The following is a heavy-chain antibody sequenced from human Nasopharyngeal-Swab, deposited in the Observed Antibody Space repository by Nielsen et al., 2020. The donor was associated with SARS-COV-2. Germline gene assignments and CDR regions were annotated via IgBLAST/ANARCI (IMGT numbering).Heavy chain of an antibody. CDR2: IWYAGSNT. V-gene: IGHV3-33*01. CDR3: VRDLRAGSLWRDLTRYYYYGMDV. CDR1: VFTSSSSG. Sequence: GSLKISCAASVFTSSSSGMYWVRQAPGKGLEWVAVIWYAGSNTHYADSVKGRFTISRDNSKNTLYLQMNSLRAEDTAVYYCVRDLRAGSLWRDLTRYYYYGMDVWGQGTTVTVSS. D-gene: IGHD2-21*01. J-gene: IGHJ6*02.